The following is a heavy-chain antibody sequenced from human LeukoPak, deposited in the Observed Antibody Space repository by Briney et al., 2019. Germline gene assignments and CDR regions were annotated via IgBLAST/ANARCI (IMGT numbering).Heavy chain of an antibody. V-gene: IGHV3-74*01. CDR1: GFTFSSYW. Sequence: HPGGSLRLSCAASGFTFSSYWMHWVRQAPGKGLVWVSRINSDGSSTSYADSVEGRFTISRDNAKNTLYLQMNSLRAEDTAVYYCARGRRSGWYFDYWGQGTMVTVSS. CDR2: INSDGSST. CDR3: ARGRRSGWYFDY. D-gene: IGHD6-19*01. J-gene: IGHJ4*02.